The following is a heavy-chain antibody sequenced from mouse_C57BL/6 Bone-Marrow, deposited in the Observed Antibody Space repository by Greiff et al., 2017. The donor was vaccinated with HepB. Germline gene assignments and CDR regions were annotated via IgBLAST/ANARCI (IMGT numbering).Heavy chain of an antibody. CDR1: GYTFTSYW. V-gene: IGHV1-69*01. D-gene: IGHD2-13*01. CDR2: IDPSDSYT. Sequence: VQLQQPGAELVMPGASVKLSCKASGYTFTSYWMHWVKQRPGQGLEWIGEIDPSDSYTNYNQKFKGKSTLTVDKSSSTAYMQLSSLTSEDSAVYYCARFCDPFAMDYWGQGTSVTVSS. J-gene: IGHJ4*01. CDR3: ARFCDPFAMDY.